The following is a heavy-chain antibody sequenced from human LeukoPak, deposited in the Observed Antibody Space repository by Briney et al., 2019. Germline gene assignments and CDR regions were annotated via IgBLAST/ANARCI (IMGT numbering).Heavy chain of an antibody. CDR3: ARGYLYYYDVSGYPFDY. CDR2: INPNSGGT. J-gene: IGHJ4*02. CDR1: GYTFTDYY. D-gene: IGHD3-22*01. Sequence: ASVKVSCKASGYTFTDYYMHWVRQAPGQGLEWMGWINPNSGGTNYAQKFQGRVTMTRDTSISTAYMELRRLRSDDTAVYYCARGYLYYYDVSGYPFDYWGRGTLVTVSS. V-gene: IGHV1-2*02.